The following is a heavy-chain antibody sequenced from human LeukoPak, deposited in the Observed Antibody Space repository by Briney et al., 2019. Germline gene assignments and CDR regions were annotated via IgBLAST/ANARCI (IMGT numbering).Heavy chain of an antibody. J-gene: IGHJ5*02. D-gene: IGHD3-10*01. Sequence: PGGSLRLSCAAPGFTFSSYAMHWVRQAPGKGLEWVAAISYDGSNKYYADSVKGRFTISRDNSKNTLYLQMNSLRAEDTAVYYCAKGWSDYMVRGVINWFDPWGQGTLVTVSS. CDR3: AKGWSDYMVRGVINWFDP. V-gene: IGHV3-30-3*01. CDR2: ISYDGSNK. CDR1: GFTFSSYA.